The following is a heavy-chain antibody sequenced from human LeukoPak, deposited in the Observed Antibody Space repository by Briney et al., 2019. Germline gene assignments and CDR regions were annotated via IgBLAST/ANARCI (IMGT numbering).Heavy chain of an antibody. CDR3: ARVRIVAGREQGFDY. CDR2: ISYDGSNK. V-gene: IGHV3-30-3*01. Sequence: PGRSLRLSCAASGFTFSSYAMHWVRQAPGKGLGWVAVISYDGSNKYYADSVKGRFTISRDNSKNTLYLQMNSLRAEDTAVYYCARVRIVAGREQGFDYWGQGTLVTVSS. CDR1: GFTFSSYA. J-gene: IGHJ4*02. D-gene: IGHD6-19*01.